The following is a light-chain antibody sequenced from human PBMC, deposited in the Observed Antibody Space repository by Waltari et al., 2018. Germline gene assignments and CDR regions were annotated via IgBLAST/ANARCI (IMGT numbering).Light chain of an antibody. V-gene: IGKV1-39*01. CDR3: QQSYSTPPFT. CDR1: QSISNY. J-gene: IGKJ3*01. CDR2: ASS. Sequence: DIQMTQSPSSLSASVGDRVTITCRASQSISNYLNWFQQKPGKAPNLLIYASSSLQSGVPSRFSGSGSETDFTLTISSLQPEDFATYYCQQSYSTPPFTFGPGTKVDIK.